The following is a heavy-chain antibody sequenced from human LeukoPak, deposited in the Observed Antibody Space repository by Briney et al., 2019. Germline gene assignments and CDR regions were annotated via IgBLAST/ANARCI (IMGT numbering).Heavy chain of an antibody. CDR2: ISTGGNTR. J-gene: IGHJ4*02. V-gene: IGHV3-48*03. D-gene: IGHD2-15*01. CDR3: ARDPTPIASHLDY. Sequence: GGSLRLSCVASGFTFSSYEMNWFRQAPGKGLEWVSYISTGGNTRYYADSVRDRFTISRDNARNSLYLQMNSLRAEDTAVYYCARDPTPIASHLDYWGQGTLVSVSS. CDR1: GFTFSSYE.